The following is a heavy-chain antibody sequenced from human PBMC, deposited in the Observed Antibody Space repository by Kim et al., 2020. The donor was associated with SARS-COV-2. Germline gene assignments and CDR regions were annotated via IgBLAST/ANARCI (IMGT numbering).Heavy chain of an antibody. CDR2: INHSGST. V-gene: IGHV4-34*01. J-gene: IGHJ3*02. Sequence: SETLSLTCAVYGGSFSGYYWSWIRQPPGKGLEWIGEINHSGSTNYNPSLKSRVTISVDTSKNQFSLKLSSVTAADTAVYYCARAPGYDYIWGSYRSGAFDIWGQGTMVTVSS. CDR3: ARAPGYDYIWGSYRSGAFDI. D-gene: IGHD3-16*02. CDR1: GGSFSGYY.